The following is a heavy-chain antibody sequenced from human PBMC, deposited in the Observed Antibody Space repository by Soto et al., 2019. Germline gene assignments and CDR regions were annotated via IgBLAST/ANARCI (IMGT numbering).Heavy chain of an antibody. D-gene: IGHD3-10*01. J-gene: IGHJ5*02. CDR2: IYYSGST. V-gene: IGHV4-39*01. CDR3: ARQLLWFGELLLFREFDP. Sequence: TSETLSLTCTVSGGSISSSSYYWGWIRQPPGKGLEWIGSIYYSGSTYYNPSLKSRVTISVDTSKNQFSLKLSSVTAADTAVYYCARQLLWFGELLLFREFDPWGQGTLVTVSS. CDR1: GGSISSSSYY.